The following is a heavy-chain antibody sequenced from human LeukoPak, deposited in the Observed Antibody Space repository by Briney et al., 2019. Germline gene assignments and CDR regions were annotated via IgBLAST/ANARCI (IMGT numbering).Heavy chain of an antibody. CDR2: ISGSGGST. J-gene: IGHJ4*02. V-gene: IGHV3-23*01. D-gene: IGHD6-19*01. CDR1: GFTFSSYA. Sequence: GGSLGLSCAASGFTFSSYAMSWVRQAPGKGLEWVSAISGSGGSTYYADSVKGRFTISRDNSKNTLYLQMNSLRAEDTAVYYCAKTHRALAVAGTFVLDYWGQGTLVTVSS. CDR3: AKTHRALAVAGTFVLDY.